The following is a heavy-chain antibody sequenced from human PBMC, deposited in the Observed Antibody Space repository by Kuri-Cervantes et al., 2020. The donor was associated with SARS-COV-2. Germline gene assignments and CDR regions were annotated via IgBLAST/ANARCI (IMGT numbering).Heavy chain of an antibody. J-gene: IGHJ3*02. V-gene: IGHV3-48*03. CDR2: ISSSGSTI. CDR1: GFTFSSYE. D-gene: IGHD6-13*01. Sequence: GGSLRLSCAASGFTFSSYEMNWVRQAPGKGLEWVSYISSSGSTIYYADSVKGRFTISRDNAKNSLYLQMNSLRAEDTAVYYCARCPSSSWYSDAFDIWGQGTMVTVSS. CDR3: ARCPSSSWYSDAFDI.